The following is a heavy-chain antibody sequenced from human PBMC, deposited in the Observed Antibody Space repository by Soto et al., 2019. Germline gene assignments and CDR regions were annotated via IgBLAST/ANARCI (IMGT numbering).Heavy chain of an antibody. Sequence: GGSLRLSCAASGFTFSSYAVSWVRQAPGKGLEWVSAISGSGGSTYYADSVKGRFTISRDNSKNTLYLQMNSLRAEDTAVYYCAKVYSSSWSGKYYFDYWGQGTLVTVSS. J-gene: IGHJ4*02. CDR3: AKVYSSSWSGKYYFDY. CDR2: ISGSGGST. V-gene: IGHV3-23*01. CDR1: GFTFSSYA. D-gene: IGHD6-13*01.